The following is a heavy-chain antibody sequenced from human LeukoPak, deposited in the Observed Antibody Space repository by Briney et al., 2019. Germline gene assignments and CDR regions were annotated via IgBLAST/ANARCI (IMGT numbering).Heavy chain of an antibody. D-gene: IGHD6-6*01. J-gene: IGHJ4*02. CDR3: AKDRPGSSSFDY. Sequence: PGRSLRLSCAASGFTFDDYGMYWVRQAPGKGLEWVSGISWNSGSIGYADPVKGRFTISRDNAKNSLYLQMNSLRAEDTALYYCAKDRPGSSSFDYWGQGTLVTVSS. CDR1: GFTFDDYG. CDR2: ISWNSGSI. V-gene: IGHV3-9*01.